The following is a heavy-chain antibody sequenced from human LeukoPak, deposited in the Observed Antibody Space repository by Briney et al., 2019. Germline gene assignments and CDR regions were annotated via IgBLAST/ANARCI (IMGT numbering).Heavy chain of an antibody. CDR2: IKQDGSEK. CDR3: AREQDFASDY. V-gene: IGHV3-7*01. CDR1: GSTFSSYW. J-gene: IGHJ4*02. Sequence: GGSLRLSCAASGSTFSSYWMSWVRQAPGKGLEWVANIKQDGSEKYYVDSVKGRFTISRDNAKNSLYLQMNSLRAEDTAVYYCAREQDFASDYWGQGTLVTVSS.